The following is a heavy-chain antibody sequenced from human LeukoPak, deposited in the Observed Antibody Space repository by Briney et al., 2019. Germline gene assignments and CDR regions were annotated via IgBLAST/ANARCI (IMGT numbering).Heavy chain of an antibody. Sequence: GGSLRLSCAASGFTFSSYAMSRVRQAPGKGLEWVSVLYSAGSAHYADSVMGRFTISRDNSKNTLYLQMNSLRAEDTAIFYCARSKLERGAFDIWGLGTMVTVSS. V-gene: IGHV3-66*01. J-gene: IGHJ3*02. CDR2: LYSAGSA. CDR1: GFTFSSYA. D-gene: IGHD1-1*01. CDR3: ARSKLERGAFDI.